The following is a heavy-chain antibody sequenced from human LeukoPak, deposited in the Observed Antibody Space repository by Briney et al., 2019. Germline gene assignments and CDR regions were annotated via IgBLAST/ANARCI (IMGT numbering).Heavy chain of an antibody. D-gene: IGHD3-3*01. Sequence: SETLSLTCAVYGGSFSGYYWSWIRQPPGKGLEWIGEINHSGSTNYNPSLKSRVTISVGTSKNQFSLKLSSVTAADTAVYYCARASYYDFWSGYYTMYNWFDPWGQGTLVTVSS. CDR3: ARASYYDFWSGYYTMYNWFDP. CDR1: GGSFSGYY. J-gene: IGHJ5*02. CDR2: INHSGST. V-gene: IGHV4-34*01.